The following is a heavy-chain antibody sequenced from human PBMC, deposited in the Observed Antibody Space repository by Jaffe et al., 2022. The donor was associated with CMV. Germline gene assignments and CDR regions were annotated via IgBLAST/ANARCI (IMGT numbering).Heavy chain of an antibody. V-gene: IGHV4-59*01. CDR1: GGSISSYY. CDR3: ARDVGGSYLH. D-gene: IGHD1-26*01. CDR2: IYYSGST. Sequence: QVQLQESGPGLVKPSETLSLTCTVSGGSISSYYWSWIRQPPGKGLEWIGYIYYSGSTNYNPSLKSRVTISVDTSKNQFSLKLSSVTAADTAVYYCARDVGGSYLHWGQGTLVTVSS. J-gene: IGHJ4*02.